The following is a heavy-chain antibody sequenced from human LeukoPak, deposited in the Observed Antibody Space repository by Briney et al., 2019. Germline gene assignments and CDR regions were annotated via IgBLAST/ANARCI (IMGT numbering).Heavy chain of an antibody. CDR3: ARDHLQRGDLDAFDI. D-gene: IGHD1-1*01. CDR2: ISAYNGNT. CDR1: GYTFTSYG. J-gene: IGHJ3*02. V-gene: IGHV1-18*01. Sequence: GASVKVSCKASGYTFTSYGISWVRQAPGQGLEWMGWISAYNGNTNYAQKLQGRVTMTTDTSTSTAYTELRSLRSDDTAVYYCARDHLQRGDLDAFDIWGQGTMVTVSS.